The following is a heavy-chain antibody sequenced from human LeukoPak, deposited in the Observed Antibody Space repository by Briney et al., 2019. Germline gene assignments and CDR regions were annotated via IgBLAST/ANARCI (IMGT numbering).Heavy chain of an antibody. CDR3: AILGYCSGGSCYHAIYFDY. J-gene: IGHJ4*02. V-gene: IGHV3-23*01. CDR2: ISGRGDST. CDR1: GVTFSDYA. D-gene: IGHD2-15*01. Sequence: GGSLRLSCAASGVTFSDYAMSWVRQAPGKGLEGVSDISGRGDSTYYADSVKGRFTISRDKSKNTVYLQMNSLRAEDTAVYYCAILGYCSGGSCYHAIYFDYWGQGTLVTVSS.